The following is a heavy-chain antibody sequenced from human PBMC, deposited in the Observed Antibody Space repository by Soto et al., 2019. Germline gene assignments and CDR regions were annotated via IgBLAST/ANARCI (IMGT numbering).Heavy chain of an antibody. CDR1: GYSFTSYW. D-gene: IGHD3-3*01. Sequence: PGESLKISCKGSGYSFTSYWISWVRQMPGKGLEWMGRIDPSDSYTNYSPSFQGHVTISADKSISTAYLQWSSLKASDTAVYYCAKDSAYDFSQNPYYYYGMDVWGQGTTVTVSS. CDR3: AKDSAYDFSQNPYYYYGMDV. CDR2: IDPSDSYT. J-gene: IGHJ6*02. V-gene: IGHV5-10-1*01.